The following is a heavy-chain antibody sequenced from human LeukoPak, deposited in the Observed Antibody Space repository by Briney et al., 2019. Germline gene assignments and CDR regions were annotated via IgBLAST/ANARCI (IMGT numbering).Heavy chain of an antibody. Sequence: ASVKVSCKASGYTFTGYCMHWVRQAPGQGLEWMGWINPNSGGTNYAQKFQGRVTMTRDTSISTAYMELSRLRSDDTAVYYCARMERITYYYDSSGYFDYWGQGTLVTVSS. CDR2: INPNSGGT. CDR3: ARMERITYYYDSSGYFDY. J-gene: IGHJ4*02. D-gene: IGHD3-22*01. V-gene: IGHV1-2*02. CDR1: GYTFTGYC.